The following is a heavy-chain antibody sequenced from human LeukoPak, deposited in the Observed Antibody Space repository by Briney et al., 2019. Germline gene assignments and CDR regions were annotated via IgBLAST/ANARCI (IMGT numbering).Heavy chain of an antibody. V-gene: IGHV3-30*02. CDR3: AKDMGSHGSGSYYAFDI. CDR2: IRYDGINK. J-gene: IGHJ3*02. Sequence: GGSLRLSCAASGFTFNAYGMHWVRQAPGKGLEWVAFIRYDGINKDYADSVKGRFTFSRDSSKNTLYLQVSSLRTEDTAVYYCAKDMGSHGSGSYYAFDIWGQGTMVTVSP. D-gene: IGHD3-10*01. CDR1: GFTFNAYG.